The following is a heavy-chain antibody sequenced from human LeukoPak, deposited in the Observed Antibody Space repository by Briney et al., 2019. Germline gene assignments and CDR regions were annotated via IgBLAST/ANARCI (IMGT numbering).Heavy chain of an antibody. V-gene: IGHV2-5*01. Sequence: ESGPTLVNPTQTLTLTCTFSGFSLSTSGVGVAWIRQSPGQALEWLAVIYWNDDQRYSSSLKSRLTITKDTSKNQVVLTMTNMDPADTATYHCAHNGLYHWGQGTLVTVSS. CDR3: AHNGLYH. J-gene: IGHJ5*02. D-gene: IGHD2-15*01. CDR2: IYWNDDQ. CDR1: GFSLSTSGVG.